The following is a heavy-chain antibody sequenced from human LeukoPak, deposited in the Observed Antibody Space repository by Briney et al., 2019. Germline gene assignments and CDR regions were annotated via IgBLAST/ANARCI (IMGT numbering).Heavy chain of an antibody. CDR2: INHSGST. V-gene: IGHV4-34*01. Sequence: SGTLSLTCAVYGGSFGGYYWSWIRQPPGKGLEWIGEINHSGSTNYNPSLKSRVTISVDTSKNQFSLKLSSVTAADTAVYYCARGPIIAVAGSSGFDYWGQGTLVTVSS. J-gene: IGHJ4*02. CDR3: ARGPIIAVAGSSGFDY. CDR1: GGSFGGYY. D-gene: IGHD6-19*01.